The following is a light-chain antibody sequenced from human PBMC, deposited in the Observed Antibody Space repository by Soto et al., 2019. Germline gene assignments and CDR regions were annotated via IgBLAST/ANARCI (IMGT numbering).Light chain of an antibody. CDR1: QRVSSY. Sequence: EIVLTQSPATLSLSPGERATLSCRASQRVSSYLAWYQQKPGQAPRLLIYDASNRATGIPARFSGSGPGTDFALTISSLEPEDFAVYYCQQRSNLPRGTFGQGTKLEIK. CDR2: DAS. V-gene: IGKV3-11*01. CDR3: QQRSNLPRGT. J-gene: IGKJ2*02.